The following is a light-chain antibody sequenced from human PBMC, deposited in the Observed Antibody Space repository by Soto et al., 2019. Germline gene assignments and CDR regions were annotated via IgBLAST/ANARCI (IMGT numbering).Light chain of an antibody. CDR3: QQYNNWPLIT. CDR1: QGVKNRY. Sequence: EIVLTQSRGTRSLSPVERATVSCRAIQGVKNRYLAWYQQKFGQAPRLLIYGASTRATGIPTRFSGSVSGTEFTLTISSLQSEDFAVYYCQQYNNWPLITFGQGTRLEIK. V-gene: IGKV3-15*01. CDR2: GAS. J-gene: IGKJ5*01.